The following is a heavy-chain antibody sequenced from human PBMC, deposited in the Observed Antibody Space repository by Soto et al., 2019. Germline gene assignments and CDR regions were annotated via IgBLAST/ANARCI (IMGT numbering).Heavy chain of an antibody. V-gene: IGHV4-30-4*01. CDR3: ARDLVSLDYYYGMDV. CDR2: IYYSGST. D-gene: IGHD2-2*01. Sequence: SETLSLTCTVSGGSISSGDYYWSWIRQPPGKGLEWIGYIYYSGSTYYNPSLKSRVTISVDTSKNQFSLKLSSVTAADTAVYYCARDLVSLDYYYGMDVWGQGTTVTVSS. CDR1: GGSISSGDYY. J-gene: IGHJ6*02.